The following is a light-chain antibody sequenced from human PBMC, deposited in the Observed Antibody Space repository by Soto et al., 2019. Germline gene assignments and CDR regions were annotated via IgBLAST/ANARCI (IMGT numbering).Light chain of an antibody. CDR1: SSDVGGYNY. CDR3: CSYAGSSTFYV. V-gene: IGLV2-8*01. Sequence: QSVLTQPPSASGSPGQSVAISCTGTSSDVGGYNYVSWYQQHPGKAPKLMIYEVNKRPSGVPDRFSGSKSGNTASLTVSGLQAEDEADYCCCSYAGSSTFYVFGTGTKVTVL. CDR2: EVN. J-gene: IGLJ1*01.